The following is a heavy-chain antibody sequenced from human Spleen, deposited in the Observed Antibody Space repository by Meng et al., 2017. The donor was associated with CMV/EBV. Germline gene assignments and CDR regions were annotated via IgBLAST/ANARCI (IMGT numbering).Heavy chain of an antibody. V-gene: IGHV4-59*01. J-gene: IGHJ6*02. CDR3: ARDATVSTHYYYYGMDV. CDR1: GGSINSSY. D-gene: IGHD4-11*01. CDR2: INHSGST. Sequence: SETLSLTCTVSGGSINSSYWNWIRQPPGKGLEWIGFINHSGSTKYNPALKSQVIISLDTSKSQFSLRLSSVTAADTAVYYCARDATVSTHYYYYGMDVWGQGTTVTVSS.